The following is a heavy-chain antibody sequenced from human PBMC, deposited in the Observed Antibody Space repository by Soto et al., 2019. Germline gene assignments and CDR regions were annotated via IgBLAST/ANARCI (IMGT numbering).Heavy chain of an antibody. J-gene: IGHJ6*02. CDR3: ARDKDRQQLGGNYYYILDV. CDR2: IMPVFATP. Sequence: QVQLMQSGAEVKKPGSSVKVSCKASGGTFSTSAISWVRQAPGEGLEWVGGIMPVFATPDDAQKFQGRGTTSPDDSTTTAYLELTILTTDDTAVYYCARDKDRQQLGGNYYYILDVWGQGTAITVSS. V-gene: IGHV1-69*05. CDR1: GGTFSTSA. D-gene: IGHD3-3*02.